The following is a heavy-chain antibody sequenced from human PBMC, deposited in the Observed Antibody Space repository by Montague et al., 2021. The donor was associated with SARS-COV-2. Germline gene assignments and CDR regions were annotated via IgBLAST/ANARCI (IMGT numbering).Heavy chain of an antibody. D-gene: IGHD6-19*01. J-gene: IGHJ3*02. CDR2: ISGSGGST. CDR3: ANAQIKQWLVFDI. V-gene: IGHV3-23*01. Sequence: SLRLSCAASGFTFSSYAMSWVRQAPGKGLEWVSAISGSGGSTYYADSVKGRFTISRDNSKNTLYLQMNSLRAEDTAVYYCANAQIKQWLVFDIWGQGTMVNVSS. CDR1: GFTFSSYA.